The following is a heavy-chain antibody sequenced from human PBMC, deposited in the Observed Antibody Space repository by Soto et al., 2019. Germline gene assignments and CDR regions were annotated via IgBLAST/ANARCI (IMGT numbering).Heavy chain of an antibody. V-gene: IGHV4-34*01. Sequence: QVQLQQWGAGLLKPSETLSLTCAVYGGSFSGYYWSWLRQPPGKGLEWIGEINHSGSTNYNPSLKSRVTISVDTSKNQFSLKLSSVTAADTAVYYCARSLRGYCSSTSCYTYYYYYMDVWGKGTTVTVSS. CDR2: INHSGST. J-gene: IGHJ6*03. CDR1: GGSFSGYY. D-gene: IGHD2-2*02. CDR3: ARSLRGYCSSTSCYTYYYYYMDV.